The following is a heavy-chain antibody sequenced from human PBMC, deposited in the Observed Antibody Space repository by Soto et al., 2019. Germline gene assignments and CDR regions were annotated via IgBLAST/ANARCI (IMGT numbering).Heavy chain of an antibody. CDR2: INAGNGNT. CDR1: GYTFTSYA. Sequence: ASVKVSCKASGYTFTSYAMHWVRQAPGQRLEWMGWINAGNGNTKYSQKLQGRVTITRDTSASTAYMELSSLRSEDTAVYYCARVSRGYCSSTSCYNQVGFDYWGQGTLVTVSS. J-gene: IGHJ4*02. D-gene: IGHD2-2*02. V-gene: IGHV1-3*01. CDR3: ARVSRGYCSSTSCYNQVGFDY.